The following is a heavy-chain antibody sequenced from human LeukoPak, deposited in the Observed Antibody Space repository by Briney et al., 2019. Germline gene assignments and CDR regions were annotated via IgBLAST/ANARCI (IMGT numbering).Heavy chain of an antibody. V-gene: IGHV3-30*18. D-gene: IGHD6-19*01. Sequence: GGSLRLSCAASGFTFSSYGMHWVRQAPGKGLEWVAVISYDGSNKYYADSVKGRFTISRDNSKNTLYLQMNSLRAEDTAVHYCAKAVKAVAGTPPGDYWGQGTLVTVSS. CDR1: GFTFSSYG. CDR3: AKAVKAVAGTPPGDY. CDR2: ISYDGSNK. J-gene: IGHJ4*02.